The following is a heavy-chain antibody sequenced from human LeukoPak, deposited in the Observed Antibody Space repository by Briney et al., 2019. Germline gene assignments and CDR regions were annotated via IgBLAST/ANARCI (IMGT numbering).Heavy chain of an antibody. CDR1: GGSINNHAYY. J-gene: IGHJ3*01. CDR3: ARLAALAGHRGAFDF. Sequence: SETLSLTCSVSGGSINNHAYYWDWIRQPPGQGLEWIGTVYYTGNTYYNPSLRSRVTMSVDTSKNQFSLHLDSVTAADTAIYFCARLAALAGHRGAFDFWGQGTMVAVPS. D-gene: IGHD6-19*01. V-gene: IGHV4-39*01. CDR2: VYYTGNT.